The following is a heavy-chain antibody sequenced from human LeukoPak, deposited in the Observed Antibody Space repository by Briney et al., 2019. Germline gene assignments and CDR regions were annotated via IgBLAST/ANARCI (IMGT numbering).Heavy chain of an antibody. V-gene: IGHV4-59*01. CDR3: AREGASSPRHRGRPLDWYFDL. D-gene: IGHD3-10*01. Sequence: SETLSLTCTVSGGSISSYYWSWIRRPPGKGLEWIGYIYYSGSTNYNPSLKSRVTISVDTSKNQFSLKLSSVTAADTAVYYCAREGASSPRHRGRPLDWYFDLWGRGTLVTVSS. J-gene: IGHJ2*01. CDR1: GGSISSYY. CDR2: IYYSGST.